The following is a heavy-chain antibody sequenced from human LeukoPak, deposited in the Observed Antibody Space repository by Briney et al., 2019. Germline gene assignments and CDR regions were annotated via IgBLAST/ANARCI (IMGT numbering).Heavy chain of an antibody. CDR2: ISGSGGST. D-gene: IGHD6-13*01. CDR3: AKDPDQYSSSWYGPRFDY. J-gene: IGHJ4*02. V-gene: IGHV3-23*01. Sequence: PGGSLRLSCAASGFTFSSYAMSWVRQAPGKRLEWVSAISGSGGSTYYADSVKGRFTISRDNSKNTLYLQMNSLRAEDTAVYYCAKDPDQYSSSWYGPRFDYWGQGTLVTVSS. CDR1: GFTFSSYA.